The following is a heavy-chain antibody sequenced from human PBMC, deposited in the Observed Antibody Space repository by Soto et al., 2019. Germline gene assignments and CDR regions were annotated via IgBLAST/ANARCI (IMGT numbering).Heavy chain of an antibody. CDR2: IDPSDSYT. CDR1: GYSFTSFW. J-gene: IGHJ6*02. D-gene: IGHD6-6*01. CDR3: ARQKIAARPYYYYGMDV. Sequence: GESLKISCKGSGYSFTSFWISWVRQMPGKGLEWMGRIDPSDSYTNYSPSFQGHVTISADKSISTAYLQWSSLKASDTAMYYCARQKIAARPYYYYGMDVWGQGTTVTVSS. V-gene: IGHV5-10-1*01.